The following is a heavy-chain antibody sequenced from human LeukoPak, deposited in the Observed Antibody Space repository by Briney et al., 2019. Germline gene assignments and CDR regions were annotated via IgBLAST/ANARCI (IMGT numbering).Heavy chain of an antibody. CDR3: ARNDFGAGSYHGY. J-gene: IGHJ4*02. CDR1: GGSISFYY. D-gene: IGHD3-10*01. CDR2: IYYSGNT. V-gene: IGHV4-59*01. Sequence: SETLSLTCTVSGGSISFYYWSWIRQPPGKGLEWIGNIYYSGNTNYNPSRKSRVTISVETSKNQFSLNLSSVTAADTAVYYCARNDFGAGSYHGYWGQGTLVTVSS.